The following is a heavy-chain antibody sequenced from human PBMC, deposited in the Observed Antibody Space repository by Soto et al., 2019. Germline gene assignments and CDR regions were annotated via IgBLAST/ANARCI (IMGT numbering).Heavy chain of an antibody. CDR2: ISSSGSTI. D-gene: IGHD3-10*01. CDR1: GFTFSDYY. Sequence: PGGSLRLSCAASGFTFSDYYLSWIRQAPGKGLEWVSYISSSGSTIYYADSVKGRFTISRDNAKNSLYLQMNSLRAEDTAVYYCARDRRIYGSGSYSAFFDYWSQGTLVTVSS. J-gene: IGHJ4*02. CDR3: ARDRRIYGSGSYSAFFDY. V-gene: IGHV3-11*01.